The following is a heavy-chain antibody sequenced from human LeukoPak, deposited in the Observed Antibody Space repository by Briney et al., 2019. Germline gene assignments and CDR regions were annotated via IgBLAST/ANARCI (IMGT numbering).Heavy chain of an antibody. D-gene: IGHD7-27*01. CDR1: GGSISSYY. V-gene: IGHV4-59*01. J-gene: IGHJ6*03. CDR2: IYYSGST. CDR3: ARAGASRGNYYYYMDV. Sequence: PSETLSLTCTVSGGSISSYYWSWIRQPPGKGLEWIGYIYYSGSTNYNPSLKSRVTISVDTSKNQFSLKLSSVTAADTAVYYCARAGASRGNYYYYMDVWGKGTTVTISS.